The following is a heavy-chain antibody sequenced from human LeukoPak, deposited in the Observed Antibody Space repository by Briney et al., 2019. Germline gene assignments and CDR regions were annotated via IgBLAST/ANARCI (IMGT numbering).Heavy chain of an antibody. CDR3: ASWSLSGSFSRVSVIDY. J-gene: IGHJ4*02. D-gene: IGHD1-26*01. V-gene: IGHV3-30*03. CDR1: GFTFSSYG. CDR2: ISYDGSNK. Sequence: PGGSLRLSCAASGFTFSSYGMHWVRQAPGKGLEWVAVISYDGSNKYYADSVKGRFTISRDNSKNTLYLQMNSLRAEDTAVYYCASWSLSGSFSRVSVIDYWGQGTLVTVSS.